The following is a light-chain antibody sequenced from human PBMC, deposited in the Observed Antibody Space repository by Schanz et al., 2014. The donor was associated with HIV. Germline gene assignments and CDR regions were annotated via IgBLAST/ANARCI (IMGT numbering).Light chain of an antibody. CDR1: NSDVGSYDF. CDR3: CSHAGWRNAL. CDR2: EVS. Sequence: QSALTQPASVSGSPGQSITISCTGTNSDVGSYDFVSWYQQHPGKAPKLMIYEVSKRPSGVSNRFSGSKSGNTASLTISGLQAEDEADYYCCSHAGWRNALFGGGTKLTVL. V-gene: IGLV2-23*02. J-gene: IGLJ3*02.